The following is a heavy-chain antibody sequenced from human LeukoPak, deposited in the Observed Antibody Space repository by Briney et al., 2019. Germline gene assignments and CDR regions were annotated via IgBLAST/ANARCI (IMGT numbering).Heavy chain of an antibody. V-gene: IGHV3-11*01. Sequence: GGSLRLSCAASGFTFSDYYMSWIRQAPGKGLERVSYISSSGSTIYYADSVKGRFTISRDNAKSSLYLQMNSLRAEDTAVYYCARVSYGGNSGAFDIWGQGTMVTVSS. CDR1: GFTFSDYY. CDR2: ISSSGSTI. D-gene: IGHD4-23*01. J-gene: IGHJ3*02. CDR3: ARVSYGGNSGAFDI.